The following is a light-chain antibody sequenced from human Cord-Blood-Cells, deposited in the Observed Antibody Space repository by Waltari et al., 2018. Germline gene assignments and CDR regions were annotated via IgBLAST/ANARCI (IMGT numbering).Light chain of an antibody. CDR2: DAS. Sequence: DIQMTQSPSSLSASVGERVTITCQASQDLSNYLNWYQQKPGKAPKLLIYDASNLETGVPSRFSGSGSGTDFTFTISSLQPEDIATYYCQQYDNLLTFGGGTKVE. CDR3: QQYDNLLT. CDR1: QDLSNY. V-gene: IGKV1-33*01. J-gene: IGKJ4*01.